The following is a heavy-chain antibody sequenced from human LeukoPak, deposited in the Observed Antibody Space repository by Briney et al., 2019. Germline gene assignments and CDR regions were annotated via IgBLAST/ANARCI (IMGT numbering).Heavy chain of an antibody. J-gene: IGHJ4*02. CDR3: ARDRDSSGWFDY. Sequence: SETLSLTCTVAGGSISGFYWGWIRQAPGKRLEWIGFIYYSGSANYNPSLKSRVTMSVDTSKNQFSLKLSSVTAADTAFYYCARDRDSSGWFDYWGQGTLVTASS. V-gene: IGHV4-59*01. CDR2: IYYSGSA. D-gene: IGHD6-19*01. CDR1: GGSISGFY.